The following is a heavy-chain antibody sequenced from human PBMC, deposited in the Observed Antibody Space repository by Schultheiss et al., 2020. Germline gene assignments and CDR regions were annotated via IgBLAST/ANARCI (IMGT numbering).Heavy chain of an antibody. CDR3: ARVNPRDFSPLDAFDI. Sequence: GGSLRLSCAASGFTFSSYGMHWVRQAPGKGLEWVAVIWYDGSNKYYADSVKGRFTISRDNSKNTLYLQMNSLRAEDTAVYYCARVNPRDFSPLDAFDIWGQGTMVTVSS. J-gene: IGHJ3*02. CDR1: GFTFSSYG. CDR2: IWYDGSNK. D-gene: IGHD3-3*01. V-gene: IGHV3-33*01.